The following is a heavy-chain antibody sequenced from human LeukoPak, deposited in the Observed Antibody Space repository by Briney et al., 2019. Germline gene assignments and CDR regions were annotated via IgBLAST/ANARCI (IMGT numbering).Heavy chain of an antibody. V-gene: IGHV3-30*14. Sequence: GGFLRLSCAASGFTFSSYAMHWVRQAPGKGLEWVAVISYDGSNKYYADSVKGRFTISRDNSKNTLYLQMNSLRAEDTAVYYCAGNPVRYYFDYWDQGTLVTVSS. CDR1: GFTFSSYA. CDR2: ISYDGSNK. J-gene: IGHJ4*02. D-gene: IGHD2/OR15-2a*01. CDR3: AGNPVRYYFDY.